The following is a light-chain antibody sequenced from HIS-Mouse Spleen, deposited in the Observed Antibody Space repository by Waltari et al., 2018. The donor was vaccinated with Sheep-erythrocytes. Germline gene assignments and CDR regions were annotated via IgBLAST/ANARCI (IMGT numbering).Light chain of an antibody. CDR1: SIYVGSYNL. CDR3: CSYAGSSTPWV. J-gene: IGLJ3*02. Sequence: QSALTQPASVSGSPGQSITISCTGTSIYVGSYNLVSWYQQHPGKAPKLMIYEGSKRPSGVSNRFSGSKSGNTASLTISGLQAEDEADYYCCSYAGSSTPWVFGGGTKLTVL. CDR2: EGS. V-gene: IGLV2-23*01.